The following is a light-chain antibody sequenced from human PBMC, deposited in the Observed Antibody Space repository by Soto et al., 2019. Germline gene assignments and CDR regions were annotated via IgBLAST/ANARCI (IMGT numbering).Light chain of an antibody. V-gene: IGLV2-11*01. CDR1: SSDVGDYNY. J-gene: IGLJ2*01. Sequence: QSVLTQPRSVSGSPGQSVTISCTGTSSDVGDYNYVSWYQQHPGKAPKLIIYDVSKRPSGVPDHFSGSKSGNTASLTISGLQAEDDADYYCCSYADFYWVFGGGTQLTVL. CDR2: DVS. CDR3: CSYADFYWV.